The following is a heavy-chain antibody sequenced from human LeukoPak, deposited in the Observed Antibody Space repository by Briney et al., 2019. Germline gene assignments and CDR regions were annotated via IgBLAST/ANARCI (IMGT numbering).Heavy chain of an antibody. CDR3: ETRRSTGWPYDYSYMDV. Sequence: ASVKVSCKGSGYTFTDRHMHWVRQVPGTGLQWMGLIDPENGGTIYAEKFQDRLTITTDQTTETIYMALGRLRSDATAVDYCETRRSTGWPYDYSYMDVWGKGTTVIVSS. D-gene: IGHD6-19*01. CDR2: IDPENGGT. CDR1: GYTFTDRH. V-gene: IGHV1-69-2*01. J-gene: IGHJ6*03.